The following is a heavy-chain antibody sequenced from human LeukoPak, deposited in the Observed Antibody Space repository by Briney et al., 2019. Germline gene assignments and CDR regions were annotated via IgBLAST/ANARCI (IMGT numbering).Heavy chain of an antibody. CDR1: GGSISSYY. D-gene: IGHD3-3*01. CDR3: ARLRFMEGAYYFDY. CDR2: IYYSGST. Sequence: SETLSLTCTVSGGSISSYYWSWIRQPPGKGLEWIGYIYYSGSTNYNPSLKSRVTISVGTSKNQFSLKLSPVTAADTAVYYCARLRFMEGAYYFDYWGQGTLVTVSS. J-gene: IGHJ4*02. V-gene: IGHV4-59*08.